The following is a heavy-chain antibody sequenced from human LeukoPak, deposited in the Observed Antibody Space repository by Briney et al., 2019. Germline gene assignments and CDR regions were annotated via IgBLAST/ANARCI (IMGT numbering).Heavy chain of an antibody. CDR1: GFTFSSYS. J-gene: IGHJ4*02. CDR3: AKGRDYGLSSYYFDY. CDR2: ISSSSYI. Sequence: PGGSLRLSCAASGFTFSSYSMNWVRQAPGKGLEWVSSISSSSYIYYADSVKGRFTISRDNAKNSLYLQMSSLRAEDMALYYCAKGRDYGLSSYYFDYWGQGTLVTVSS. V-gene: IGHV3-21*04. D-gene: IGHD4-17*01.